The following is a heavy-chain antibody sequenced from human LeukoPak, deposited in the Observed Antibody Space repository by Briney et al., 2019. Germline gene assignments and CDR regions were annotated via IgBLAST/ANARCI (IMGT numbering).Heavy chain of an antibody. CDR1: GGTFSSYA. V-gene: IGHV1-69*06. D-gene: IGHD3-16*02. J-gene: IGHJ4*02. CDR2: IIPIFGTA. Sequence: GASVKVSCKASGGTFSSYAISWVRQAPGQGLEWMGGIIPIFGTANYAQKFQGRVTITADKSTSTAYMELSGLRSEDTAVYYCAGYDYVWGSYRSQQLDYWGQGTLVTVSS. CDR3: AGYDYVWGSYRSQQLDY.